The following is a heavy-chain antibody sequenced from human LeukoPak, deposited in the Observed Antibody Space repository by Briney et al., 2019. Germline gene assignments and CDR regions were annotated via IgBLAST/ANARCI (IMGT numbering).Heavy chain of an antibody. Sequence: GASVKVSCKVSGHTLTELALHWVRQAPGKGLEWMGGYEAERAEIIYAPKFQGRVTMTRNTSISTAYMELSSLRSEDTAVYYCARPGVPTYYYDSSGLDYWGQGTLVTVSS. J-gene: IGHJ4*02. CDR1: GHTLTELA. V-gene: IGHV1-24*01. CDR3: ARPGVPTYYYDSSGLDY. CDR2: YEAERAEI. D-gene: IGHD3-22*01.